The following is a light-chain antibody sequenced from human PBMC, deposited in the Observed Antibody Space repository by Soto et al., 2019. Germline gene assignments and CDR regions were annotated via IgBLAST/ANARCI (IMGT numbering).Light chain of an antibody. J-gene: IGKJ1*01. CDR3: QQTSALPRT. CDR1: RDISNS. CDR2: GAS. V-gene: IGKV1-12*01. Sequence: DIQIIQSPSSVSASVGDRLTITCRASRDISNSLAWYQQMPGKAPKLLLRGASSLHRGVPSRFSGGGAGTEFTLTISSMQPEDFATYYCQQTSALPRTFGQGTKVDIK.